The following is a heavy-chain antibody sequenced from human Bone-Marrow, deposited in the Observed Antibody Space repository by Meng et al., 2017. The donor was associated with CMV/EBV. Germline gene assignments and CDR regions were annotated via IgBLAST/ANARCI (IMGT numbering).Heavy chain of an antibody. CDR3: ANKYHGYYGMDV. Sequence: GESLKISCAASGFTFSSYAMSWVRQAPGKGLEWVSAISGSGGSTYYADSVKGRFTISRDNSKNTLYLQMNSLRAEDTAVYYCANKYHGYYGMDVWARGTTATFPS. D-gene: IGHD2-2*01. J-gene: IGHJ6*02. V-gene: IGHV3-23*01. CDR2: ISGSGGST. CDR1: GFTFSSYA.